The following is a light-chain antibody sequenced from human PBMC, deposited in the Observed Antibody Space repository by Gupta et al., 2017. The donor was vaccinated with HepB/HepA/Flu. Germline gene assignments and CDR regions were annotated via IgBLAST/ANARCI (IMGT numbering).Light chain of an antibody. CDR2: GAS. CDR1: QSVSSN. J-gene: IGKJ1*01. Sequence: DIVMKQSPATLTVSPGERATLSCRASQSVSSNLAWYQQKPGQAPRLLIYGASTRATGIPARFSGSGSGTEFTLTISSLQSEDFAVYYCQQYNNWPRWTFGQGTKVEIK. CDR3: QQYNNWPRWT. V-gene: IGKV3-15*01.